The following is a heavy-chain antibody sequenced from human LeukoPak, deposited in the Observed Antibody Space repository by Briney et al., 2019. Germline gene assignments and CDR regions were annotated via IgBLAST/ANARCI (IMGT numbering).Heavy chain of an antibody. Sequence: PGGSLRLSCSASGFTFNRFYLHWVRQAPGKGLEFVSHISSNGATTYYADSVKGRFTISKDNSKNTLYLQMNSLRAEDSAIYYCAKASGYSGSYSFDFWGQGTLVTVSS. CDR3: AKASGYSGSYSFDF. CDR1: GFTFNRFY. V-gene: IGHV3-64*04. CDR2: ISSNGATT. J-gene: IGHJ4*02. D-gene: IGHD6-6*01.